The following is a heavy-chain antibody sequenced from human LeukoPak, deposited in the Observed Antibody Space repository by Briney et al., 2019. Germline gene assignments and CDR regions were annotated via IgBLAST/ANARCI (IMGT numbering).Heavy chain of an antibody. Sequence: PSETLSLTCTVSGYSISSGYYGGWSRQPPGKGLEWIGSIYHSGSTYYNPSLKSRVTISVDTSKNQFSLKLSSVTAADTAVYYCARDYGGNGLGIDYWGQGTLVTVSS. CDR3: ARDYGGNGLGIDY. CDR2: IYHSGST. D-gene: IGHD4-23*01. V-gene: IGHV4-38-2*02. J-gene: IGHJ4*02. CDR1: GYSISSGYY.